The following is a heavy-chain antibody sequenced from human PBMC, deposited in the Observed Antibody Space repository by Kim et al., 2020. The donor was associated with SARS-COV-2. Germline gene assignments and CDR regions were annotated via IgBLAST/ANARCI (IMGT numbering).Heavy chain of an antibody. J-gene: IGHJ4*02. D-gene: IGHD6-6*01. CDR2: INPNSGGT. CDR1: GYTFTGYY. Sequence: ASVKVSCKASGYTFTGYYMHWVRQAPGQGLEWMGWINPNSGGTNYAQKFQGRVTMTRDTSISTAYMELSRLRSDDTAVYYCAKYSSSSMYFDYWGQGTLVTVSS. CDR3: AKYSSSSMYFDY. V-gene: IGHV1-2*02.